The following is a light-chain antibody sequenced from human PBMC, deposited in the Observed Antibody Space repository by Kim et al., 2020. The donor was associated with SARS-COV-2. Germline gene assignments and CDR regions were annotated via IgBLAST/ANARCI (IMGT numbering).Light chain of an antibody. CDR3: CSYAGSYTFWV. CDR1: SSDVGGYTY. J-gene: IGLJ3*02. CDR2: DVS. V-gene: IGLV2-11*01. Sequence: QPVTTSCSGTSSDVGGYTYVSWYQQHPGKAPKLMIYDVSKRPSGVPDRFSGSKSGNTASLTISGLQAEDEADYYCCSYAGSYTFWVFGGGTKLTVL.